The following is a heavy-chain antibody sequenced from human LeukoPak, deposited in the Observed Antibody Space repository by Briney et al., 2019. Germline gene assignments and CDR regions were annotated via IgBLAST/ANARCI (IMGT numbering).Heavy chain of an antibody. Sequence: PSETLSLTCAVYGGSFSGYYWSWIRQPPGKGLEWIGEINHSGSTNYKPSLKSRVTISVDTSKNQFSLKLSSVTAADTAVYYCARAQYDSGSDYWGQGTLVTVSS. D-gene: IGHD3-10*01. CDR3: ARAQYDSGSDY. J-gene: IGHJ4*02. CDR2: INHSGST. V-gene: IGHV4-34*01. CDR1: GGSFSGYY.